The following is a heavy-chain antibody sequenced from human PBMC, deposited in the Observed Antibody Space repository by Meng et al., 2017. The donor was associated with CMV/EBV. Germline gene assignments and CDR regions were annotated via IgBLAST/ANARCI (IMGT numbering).Heavy chain of an antibody. CDR2: INWVGGST. CDR1: GFTVDDYT. CDR3: AKGLGGSSSTYYYYGMDD. V-gene: IGHV3-43*01. D-gene: IGHD6-6*01. J-gene: IGHJ6*02. Sequence: GESLIISCAASGFTVDDYTMHWVRQAPGKGLEWVSLINWVGGSTYYADSVKGRFTISRDNSKNALYLQMNVLRTEDTASYYCAKGLGGSSSTYYYYGMDDWGQGTTVTVSS.